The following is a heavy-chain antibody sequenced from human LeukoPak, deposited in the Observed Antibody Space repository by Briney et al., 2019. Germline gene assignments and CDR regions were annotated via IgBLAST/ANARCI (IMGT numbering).Heavy chain of an antibody. CDR2: ISGSGGST. CDR1: GFTFSSYA. D-gene: IGHD3-22*01. J-gene: IGHJ4*02. Sequence: GGSLRLSCAASGFTFSSYAMSWVRQAPGKGLEWVSAISGSGGSTYYADSVKGQFTISRDNSKNTLYLQMNSLRAEDTAVYYCAKGWHDYYDSSGYHLDYWGQGTLVTVSS. V-gene: IGHV3-23*01. CDR3: AKGWHDYYDSSGYHLDY.